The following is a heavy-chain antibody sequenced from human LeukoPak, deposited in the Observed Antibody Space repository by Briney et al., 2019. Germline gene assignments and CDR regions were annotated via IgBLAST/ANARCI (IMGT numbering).Heavy chain of an antibody. CDR1: GYTFTSYD. V-gene: IGHV1-8*01. CDR2: MNPNSGNT. Sequence: ASVKVSCKASGYTFTSYDINWVRQAPGQGLEWMGWMNPNSGNTGYAQKFQGRVTMTRNTSISTAYMELSSLRSEDTVVYYCARGPYDILTGYYRRYYWGQGTLVTVSS. D-gene: IGHD3-9*01. CDR3: ARGPYDILTGYYRRYY. J-gene: IGHJ4*02.